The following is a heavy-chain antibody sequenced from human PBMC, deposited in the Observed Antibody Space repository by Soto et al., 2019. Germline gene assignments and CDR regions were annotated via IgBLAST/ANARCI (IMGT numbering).Heavy chain of an antibody. J-gene: IGHJ4*02. Sequence: SETLSLTCTVSCGSITRGNYNWGWIRQPPGKGLEWIGSIDYSGITHYNPSLEIRASTSADTSKNQFSLKLNSVTAADTAVYYCARHGSYYDRSGYIDYWGQGTLVTVSS. CDR3: ARHGSYYDRSGYIDY. V-gene: IGHV4-39*01. CDR2: IDYSGIT. CDR1: CGSITRGNYN. D-gene: IGHD3-22*01.